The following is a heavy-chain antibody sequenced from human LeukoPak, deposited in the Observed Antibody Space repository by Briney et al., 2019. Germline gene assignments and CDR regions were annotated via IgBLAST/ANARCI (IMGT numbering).Heavy chain of an antibody. Sequence: PGGSLRLSCAASGFTFSSYAMSWVRQAPGKGLEWVSAISGSGGRTYYADSVKGRFTISRDNSKNTLYLQMNSLRAEDTAVYYCAKGGGYYGSGSYYNYWGQGTLVTVSS. CDR2: ISGSGGRT. D-gene: IGHD3-10*01. V-gene: IGHV3-23*01. J-gene: IGHJ4*02. CDR3: AKGGGYYGSGSYYNY. CDR1: GFTFSSYA.